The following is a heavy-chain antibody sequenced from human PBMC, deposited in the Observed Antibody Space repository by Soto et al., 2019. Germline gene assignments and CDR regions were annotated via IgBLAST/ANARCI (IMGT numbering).Heavy chain of an antibody. J-gene: IGHJ6*03. V-gene: IGHV4-34*01. CDR2: INHSGST. CDR3: ARTDIVVVVAATLANHYYYMDV. D-gene: IGHD2-15*01. CDR1: GWSFSGYY. Sequence: SETLSLTCAVYGWSFSGYYWSWIRQPPGKGLEWIGEINHSGSTNYNPSLKSRVTISVDTPKNQFSLKLSSVTAADTAVYYCARTDIVVVVAATLANHYYYMDVWGKGTTVTVSS.